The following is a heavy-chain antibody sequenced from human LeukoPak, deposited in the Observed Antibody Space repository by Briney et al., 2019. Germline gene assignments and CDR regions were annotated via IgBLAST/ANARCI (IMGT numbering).Heavy chain of an antibody. V-gene: IGHV4-59*11. CDR3: ATGYGYYMDV. D-gene: IGHD5-12*01. CDR1: GGSISSHY. Sequence: SETLSLTCTVSGGSISSHYWSWIRQPPGKGLEWVGYIYYSGSTNYNPSLKSRVTISVDTSKNQFSLKLSSVTAADTAVYYCATGYGYYMDVWGKGTTVTVSS. J-gene: IGHJ6*03. CDR2: IYYSGST.